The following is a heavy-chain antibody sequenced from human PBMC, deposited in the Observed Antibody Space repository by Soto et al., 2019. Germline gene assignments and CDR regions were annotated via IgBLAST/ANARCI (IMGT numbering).Heavy chain of an antibody. CDR2: LIHGGST. CDR1: GASLGAFH. Sequence: QVHLEHWGEGLLNPSETLSLTCAIYGASLGAFHWAWILQPPGKRLEWIGELIHGGSTTYNPSLTSHVALPMVTSRIALSLRRMSLPSAASGVSYCARSPSSYGCVAQRCREVGEAVYSWGWG. V-gene: IGHV4-34*02. CDR3: ARSPSSYGCVAQRCREVGEAVYS. D-gene: IGHD3-16*02. J-gene: IGHJ4*02.